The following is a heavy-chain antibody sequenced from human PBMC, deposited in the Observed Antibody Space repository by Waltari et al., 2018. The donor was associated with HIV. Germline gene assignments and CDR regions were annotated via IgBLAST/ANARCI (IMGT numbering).Heavy chain of an antibody. CDR2: IYSGGST. V-gene: IGHV3-66*01. CDR3: AREATYSSSSFGYFYAMDV. CDR1: GFTVSSNY. Sequence: EVQLVESGGGLVQPGGSLRLSCAASGFTVSSNYLIWVRQAPGKGLEGFSVIYSGGSTYYADSVKGRFSISRDNSKNTLYLQMNSLRAEDTAVYYCAREATYSSSSFGYFYAMDVWGQGTTVTVSS. J-gene: IGHJ6*02. D-gene: IGHD6-6*01.